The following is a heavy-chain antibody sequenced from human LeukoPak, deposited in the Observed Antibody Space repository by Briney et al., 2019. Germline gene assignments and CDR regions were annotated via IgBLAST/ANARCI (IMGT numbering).Heavy chain of an antibody. Sequence: GGSLRLSCAASGFTFSSYGMHWVRQAPGKGLEWVAVISYDGSNKYYADSVKGRFTISRDNSKNTLYLQMNSLRAEDTAVYYCVWFGELPYYWGQGTLVTVSS. CDR3: VWFGELPYY. CDR2: ISYDGSNK. V-gene: IGHV3-30*03. J-gene: IGHJ4*02. CDR1: GFTFSSYG. D-gene: IGHD3-10*01.